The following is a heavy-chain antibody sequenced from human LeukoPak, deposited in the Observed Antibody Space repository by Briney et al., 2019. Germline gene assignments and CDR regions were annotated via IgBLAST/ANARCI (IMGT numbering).Heavy chain of an antibody. Sequence: PGGSLRLSCAASGFTFSSYAMSWVRQAPGKGLEWVSGINWNGGSTGYADSVKGRFTISRDNAKNSLYLQMNSLRAEDTALYHCARGGLSSGWYSPHGMDVWGQGTTVTVSS. CDR2: INWNGGST. J-gene: IGHJ6*02. V-gene: IGHV3-20*01. CDR1: GFTFSSYA. D-gene: IGHD6-19*01. CDR3: ARGGLSSGWYSPHGMDV.